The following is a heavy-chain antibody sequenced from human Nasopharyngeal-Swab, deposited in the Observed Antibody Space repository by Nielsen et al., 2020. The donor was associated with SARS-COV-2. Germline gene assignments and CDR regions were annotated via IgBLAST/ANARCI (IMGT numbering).Heavy chain of an antibody. CDR2: FSYTGIT. V-gene: IGHV4-61*01. CDR3: AREVVGGLVDS. Sequence: LETLSLTCTVSDGSISSGSNRRYYWSWIRPHPGKELEWIGDFSYTGITNYNPSLKSRVTISVDMSKNQFSLKLSSVAAADTAVYYCAREVVGGLVDSWGQGTLVTVSS. J-gene: IGHJ4*02. CDR1: DGSISSGSNRRYY. D-gene: IGHD1-26*01.